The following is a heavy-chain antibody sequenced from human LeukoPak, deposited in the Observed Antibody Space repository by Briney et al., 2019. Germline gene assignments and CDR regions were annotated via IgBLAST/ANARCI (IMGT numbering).Heavy chain of an antibody. D-gene: IGHD1-26*01. Sequence: GGSLRLSCAASGFTVSSNYMSWVRQAPGKGLEWVSVIYSGGSTYYADSVKGRFAISRDNSQHTLYLQMNSLRAEDTAVYYCARSWELLVFDPWGQGTLVTVSS. CDR3: ARSWELLVFDP. J-gene: IGHJ5*02. CDR2: IYSGGST. CDR1: GFTVSSNY. V-gene: IGHV3-53*01.